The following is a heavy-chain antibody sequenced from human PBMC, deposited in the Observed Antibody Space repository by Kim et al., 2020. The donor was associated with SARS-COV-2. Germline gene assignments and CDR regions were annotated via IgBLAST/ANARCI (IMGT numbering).Heavy chain of an antibody. CDR3: ARDSSGLPMDV. D-gene: IGHD3-22*01. CDR1: GFTFSSYD. J-gene: IGHJ6*02. V-gene: IGHV3-13*04. CDR2: IGTAGDT. Sequence: GGSLRLSCAASGFTFSSYDMHWVRQATGKGLEWVSAIGTAGDTYYPGSVKGRFTNSRENAKNSLYLQMNSLRAGDTAVYYCARDSSGLPMDVWGPGTTVTVSS.